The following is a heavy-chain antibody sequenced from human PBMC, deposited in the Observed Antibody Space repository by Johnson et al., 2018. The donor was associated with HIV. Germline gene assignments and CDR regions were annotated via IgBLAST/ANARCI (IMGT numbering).Heavy chain of an antibody. CDR1: GFTFDDYG. CDR3: ARGLRRTTVGNDAFDI. CDR2: IHWNGAGT. J-gene: IGHJ3*02. D-gene: IGHD4-23*01. V-gene: IGHV3-20*04. Sequence: VQLVESGGGVVRPGGSLRLSCAASGFTFDDYGLAWVRQAPGKGLEWVSGIHWNGAGTGYADSVKGRFTISRDNAKKSLYLQMNRLRAEDTALYYCARGLRRTTVGNDAFDIWGQGTMVTVSS.